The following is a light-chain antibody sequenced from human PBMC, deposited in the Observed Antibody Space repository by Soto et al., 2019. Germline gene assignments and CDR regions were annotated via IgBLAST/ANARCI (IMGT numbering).Light chain of an antibody. CDR1: SSTVGGFNV. J-gene: IGLJ1*01. Sequence: QSALTQPASVSGSPGQSITISCTGTSSTVGGFNVVSWYQQHPGKAPKVIIYEGIKRPSGVSNRFSGSNSGSTASLTISGLHAEDEADYYCCSYVGATTYVFGTGTKVTVL. V-gene: IGLV2-23*01. CDR3: CSYVGATTYV. CDR2: EGI.